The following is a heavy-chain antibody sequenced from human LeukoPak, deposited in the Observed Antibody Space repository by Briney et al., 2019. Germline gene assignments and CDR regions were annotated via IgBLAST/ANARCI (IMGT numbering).Heavy chain of an antibody. V-gene: IGHV1-2*02. D-gene: IGHD6-19*01. CDR3: ARVAMAGPELDY. CDR2: INPNSGGT. Sequence: ASVKVSCKASGYTFTSYAMHWVRQAPGQGLDWMGWINPNSGGTNYAQKFQGRVTLTRDTSISTAYMELRRLRSDDTAVYFCARVAMAGPELDYWGQGTLVTVSS. CDR1: GYTFTSYA. J-gene: IGHJ4*02.